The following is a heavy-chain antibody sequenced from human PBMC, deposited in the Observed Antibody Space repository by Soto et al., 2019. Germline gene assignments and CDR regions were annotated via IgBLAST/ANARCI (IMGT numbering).Heavy chain of an antibody. CDR2: IIPISETT. D-gene: IGHD2-2*01. Sequence: ASVKVSCKASGGTFSSYAISWVRQAPGQGLEWMGGIIPISETTNYAQKFQGRVTITADESKSTAYMELSSLRSEDTAVYYCARSQGSSTSLEIYYYYYYGMDVGGQGTTVTVSS. V-gene: IGHV1-69*13. J-gene: IGHJ6*02. CDR1: GGTFSSYA. CDR3: ARSQGSSTSLEIYYYYYYGMDV.